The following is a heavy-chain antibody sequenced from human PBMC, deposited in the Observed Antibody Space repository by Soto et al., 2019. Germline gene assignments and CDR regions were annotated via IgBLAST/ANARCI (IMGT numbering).Heavy chain of an antibody. CDR1: GGSISSYY. CDR2: IYYSGST. Sequence: SETLSLTCTVSGGSISSYYWSWIRQPPGKGLEWIGYIYYSGSTNYNPSLKSRLTISVDTSKNQFSLKLSSVTAADTAVYYCARHGIQINTVTRHRNFDYWGQGTLVTVSS. D-gene: IGHD4-17*01. V-gene: IGHV4-59*08. J-gene: IGHJ4*02. CDR3: ARHGIQINTVTRHRNFDY.